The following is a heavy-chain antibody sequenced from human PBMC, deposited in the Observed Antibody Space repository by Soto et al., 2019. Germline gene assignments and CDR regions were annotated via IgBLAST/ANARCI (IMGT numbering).Heavy chain of an antibody. Sequence: SETLSLTCAVSSSSVSSYYWNWIRQSPGKGLEWIGYIYYSGYTNYNPSLKSRITISVDTSKNQFSLKLSSVTPADTAVYYCAGGGMTTVPYWGQGTLVTAPQ. CDR1: SSSVSSYY. V-gene: IGHV4-59*02. CDR2: IYYSGYT. CDR3: AGGGMTTVPY. D-gene: IGHD4-17*01. J-gene: IGHJ4*02.